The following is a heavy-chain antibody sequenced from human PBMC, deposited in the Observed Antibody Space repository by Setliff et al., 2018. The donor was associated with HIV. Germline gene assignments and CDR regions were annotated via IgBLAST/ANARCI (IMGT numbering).Heavy chain of an antibody. CDR1: GGSFSGYY. CDR3: ARGDGDGYFYYFDY. V-gene: IGHV4-34*01. Sequence: PSETLSLTCAVYGGSFSGYYWSWIRQPPGKGLEWIGEINHSGSTNYNPSLKSRVTISVDTSKNQFSLKLSSVTAADTAVYYCARGDGDGYFYYFDYWVPETLLVTVSS. J-gene: IGHJ4*03. D-gene: IGHD5-12*01. CDR2: INHSGST.